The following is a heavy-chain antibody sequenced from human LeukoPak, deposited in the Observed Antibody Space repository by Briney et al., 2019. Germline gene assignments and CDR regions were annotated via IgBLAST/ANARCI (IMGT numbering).Heavy chain of an antibody. D-gene: IGHD2-21*02. Sequence: PGGSLRLSCAASGFTFSDYYMSWIRQAPGKGLEWVSYISSSGSTIYYADSVKGRFTISRDNSKNTLYLQMNSLRAEDTAVYYCAKGVVTANHFDYWGQGTLVTVAS. V-gene: IGHV3-11*01. CDR2: ISSSGSTI. CDR1: GFTFSDYY. CDR3: AKGVVTANHFDY. J-gene: IGHJ4*02.